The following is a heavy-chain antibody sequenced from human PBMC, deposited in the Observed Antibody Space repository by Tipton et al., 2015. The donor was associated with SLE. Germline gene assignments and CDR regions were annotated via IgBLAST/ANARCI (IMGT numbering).Heavy chain of an antibody. J-gene: IGHJ4*02. D-gene: IGHD6-19*01. CDR1: GGYIITGNYY. V-gene: IGHV4-61*02. Sequence: TLSLTCTVSGGYIITGNYYWSWIRQPAGKGLEWIGRIYTTGSTNYNPSLKSRVTISVDTSKNQFSLKLSSVTAADTAVYYCARQVSDSGWYEEYYFDSWGQGTLVTVSS. CDR2: IYTTGST. CDR3: ARQVSDSGWYEEYYFDS.